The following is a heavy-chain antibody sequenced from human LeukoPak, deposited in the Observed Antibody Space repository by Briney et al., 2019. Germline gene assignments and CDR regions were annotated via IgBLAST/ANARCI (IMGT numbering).Heavy chain of an antibody. J-gene: IGHJ4*02. V-gene: IGHV3-9*01. D-gene: IGHD1-26*01. CDR1: GFTFDDYA. Sequence: PGRSLRLSCAASGFTFDDYAMHWVRQAPGKGLEWVSGISWNSGSIGYADSVKGRFTISRDNAKNSLYLQMNSLRAEDTALYYCAKDGALSGSYFLYYFDYWAREPWSPSPQ. CDR3: AKDGALSGSYFLYYFDY. CDR2: ISWNSGSI.